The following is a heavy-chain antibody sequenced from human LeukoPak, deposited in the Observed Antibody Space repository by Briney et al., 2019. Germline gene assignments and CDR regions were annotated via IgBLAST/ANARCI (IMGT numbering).Heavy chain of an antibody. Sequence: GRSLRLSCAASGFTFSSYGMHWVRQAPGKGLEWVAVISYDGSNKYYADSVKGRFTISGDNSKNTLYLQMNSLRAEDTAVYYCAKETDYGDYVDYWGQGTLVTVSS. J-gene: IGHJ4*02. CDR3: AKETDYGDYVDY. V-gene: IGHV3-30*18. CDR1: GFTFSSYG. D-gene: IGHD4-17*01. CDR2: ISYDGSNK.